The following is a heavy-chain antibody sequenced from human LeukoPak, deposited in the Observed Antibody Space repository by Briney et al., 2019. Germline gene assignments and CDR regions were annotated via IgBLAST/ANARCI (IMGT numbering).Heavy chain of an antibody. CDR2: INPNSGGT. V-gene: IGHV1-2*02. CDR3: ARVSSSWYTGFDY. D-gene: IGHD6-13*01. CDR1: GYTFTDYY. Sequence: GASLKVSCKPSGYTFTDYYMHWVRQAPGQGLEWMGWINPNSGGTHYAQKFQGRVTMTRDTSISTAYMELSRLRSDDTAVYYCARVSSSWYTGFDYWGQGTLVTVSS. J-gene: IGHJ4*02.